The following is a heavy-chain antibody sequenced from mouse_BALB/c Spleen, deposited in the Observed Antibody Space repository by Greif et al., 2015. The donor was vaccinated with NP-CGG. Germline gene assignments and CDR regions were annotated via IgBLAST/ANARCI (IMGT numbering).Heavy chain of an antibody. D-gene: IGHD4-1*01. J-gene: IGHJ2*01. CDR1: GYTFTSYW. Sequence: QVQLKESGAELVKPGASMKMSCKASGYTFTSYWMHWVKQRPGQGLEWIGVIDPSDRYTSYNQKFKGKATLTVDTSSSTAYMQLSSLTSEDSAVYYCTRNWDLYYFDYWGQGTTLTVSP. CDR3: TRNWDLYYFDY. CDR2: IDPSDRYT. V-gene: IGHV1S127*01.